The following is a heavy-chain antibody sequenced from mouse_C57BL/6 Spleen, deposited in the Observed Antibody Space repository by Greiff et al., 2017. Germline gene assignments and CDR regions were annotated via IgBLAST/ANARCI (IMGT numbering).Heavy chain of an antibody. D-gene: IGHD1-1*01. CDR3: AREGPTVVATWGYFDY. J-gene: IGHJ2*01. V-gene: IGHV1-81*01. Sequence: QVQLQQSGAELARPGASVKLSCKASGYTFTSYGISWVKQRTGQGLEWIGEIYPRSGNTYYNEKFKGKATLTADKSSSTAYMELRSLTSEDSAVYFCAREGPTVVATWGYFDYWGQGTTLTVSS. CDR1: GYTFTSYG. CDR2: IYPRSGNT.